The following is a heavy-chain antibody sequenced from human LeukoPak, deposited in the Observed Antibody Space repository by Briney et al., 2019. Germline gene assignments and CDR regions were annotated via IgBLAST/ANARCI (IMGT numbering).Heavy chain of an antibody. CDR2: INPSGGST. Sequence: ASLKVSCTAYGYTFTGYYMHWVRQAPGQGLEWIGIINPSGGSTSYAQKFQGRVTMTRDTSTSTVYMELSSLRSEDTAVYYCARDLEGGYDFWSGYYISAWFDPWGQGTLVTVSS. CDR3: ARDLEGGYDFWSGYYISAWFDP. J-gene: IGHJ5*02. D-gene: IGHD3-3*01. CDR1: GYTFTGYY. V-gene: IGHV1-46*01.